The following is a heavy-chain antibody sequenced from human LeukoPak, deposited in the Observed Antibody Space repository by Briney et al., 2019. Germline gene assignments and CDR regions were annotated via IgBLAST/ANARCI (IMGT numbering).Heavy chain of an antibody. CDR1: GFTFSDYY. Sequence: GGSLRLSCAASGFTFSDYYMSWIRQAPGKGLEWVSYISTSGSSIFYADSVKGRFTISRDNAKSSLYLQMNSLRADDTAVYYCARDLYSGSNSYYYYYGMDVWGQGTTVTVSS. CDR3: ARDLYSGSNSYYYYYGMDV. CDR2: ISTSGSSI. J-gene: IGHJ6*02. D-gene: IGHD5-12*01. V-gene: IGHV3-11*01.